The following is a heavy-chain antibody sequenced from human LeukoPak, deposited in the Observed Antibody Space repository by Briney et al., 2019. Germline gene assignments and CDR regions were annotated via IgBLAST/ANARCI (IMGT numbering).Heavy chain of an antibody. D-gene: IGHD6-25*01. Sequence: GSLRLSCAASGFSFSSYSLNWVRQAPGKGLEWVSSISPSATYIYYADSVKGRFTISRDNARNSLYLQMNSLRVEDTAVYYCARDHHSGDHFDFWGQGTLVTVSS. CDR1: GFSFSSYS. CDR2: ISPSATYI. CDR3: ARDHHSGDHFDF. J-gene: IGHJ4*02. V-gene: IGHV3-21*01.